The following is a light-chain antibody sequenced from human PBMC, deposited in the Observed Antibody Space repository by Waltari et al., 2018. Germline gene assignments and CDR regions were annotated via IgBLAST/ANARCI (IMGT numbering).Light chain of an antibody. CDR1: SSHVGGSNY. Sequence: QSALTQPASVSGSPGQSITISCTGTSSHVGGSNYVSRYQQHPGKVPQLMIYDVTNRPSGVSNRFSGSKSGNTASLTISGLQAEDEADYYCSSWTDSDSLKLLFGGGTKLTVL. V-gene: IGLV2-14*03. CDR2: DVT. J-gene: IGLJ2*01. CDR3: SSWTDSDSLKLL.